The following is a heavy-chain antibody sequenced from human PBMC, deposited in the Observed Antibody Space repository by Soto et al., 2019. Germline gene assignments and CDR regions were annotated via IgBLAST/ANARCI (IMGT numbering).Heavy chain of an antibody. CDR1: GYTFSNSW. V-gene: IGHV5-51*01. Sequence: EVQLVQSGAEVKKPGESLEISCKGSGYTFSNSWIGWVRQKPGKGLEWMGIVYPSDAYIRYSPSFQGQVTISADMSTNTAYLQWSSLKASDTAMYFCARHAYCASDTCYYYYGLDVWGQGTTVTVS. CDR3: ARHAYCASDTCYYYYGLDV. J-gene: IGHJ6*02. D-gene: IGHD2-21*01. CDR2: VYPSDAYI.